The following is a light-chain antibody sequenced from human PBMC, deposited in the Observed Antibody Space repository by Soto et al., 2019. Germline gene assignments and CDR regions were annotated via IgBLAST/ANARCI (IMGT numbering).Light chain of an antibody. Sequence: SLPSAPAAVSGCPGRSISVACTGTSSGFGDYDYVSWYLQHPGKVPRLISYEVSHRPSGVSNRFSGSKSGNTASLTISGLQAEDEADYYCSSYTGSLTLGFGTGTKVTVL. V-gene: IGLV2-14*01. CDR2: EVS. CDR1: SSGFGDYDY. J-gene: IGLJ1*01. CDR3: SSYTGSLTLG.